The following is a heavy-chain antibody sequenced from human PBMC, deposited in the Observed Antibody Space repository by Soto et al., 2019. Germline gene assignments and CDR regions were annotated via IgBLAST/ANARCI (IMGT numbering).Heavy chain of an antibody. V-gene: IGHV1-46*01. CDR1: GYTFTSYY. CDR3: ARDENVPLDYYYYMDV. D-gene: IGHD1-1*01. CDR2: INPSGGST. Sequence: ASVKVSCKASGYTFTSYYMHWVRQAPGQGLEWMGIINPSGGSTSYAQKFQGRVTMTRDTSTSTVYMELSSLRSEDTAVYYCARDENVPLDYYYYMDVWGKGTTVTVSS. J-gene: IGHJ6*03.